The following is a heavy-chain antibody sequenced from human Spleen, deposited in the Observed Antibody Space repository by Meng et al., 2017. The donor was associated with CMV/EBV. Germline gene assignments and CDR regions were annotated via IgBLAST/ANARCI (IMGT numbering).Heavy chain of an antibody. CDR1: GASISSNTYF. CDR3: ARALWFGELVSHDAFDI. J-gene: IGHJ3*02. V-gene: IGHV4-39*07. Sequence: SETLSLTCTVSGASISSNTYFWDWIRQPPGKGLEWIGSISYGGSTYYNSSLKSRVTISVDTSKNQFSPKLSSVTAADTAVYYCARALWFGELVSHDAFDIWGQGTMVTVSS. CDR2: ISYGGST. D-gene: IGHD3-10*01.